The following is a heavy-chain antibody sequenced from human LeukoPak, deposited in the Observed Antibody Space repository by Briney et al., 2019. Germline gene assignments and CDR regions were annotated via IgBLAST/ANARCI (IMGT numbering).Heavy chain of an antibody. V-gene: IGHV3-73*01. D-gene: IGHD3-10*01. CDR2: IRSTANGYAT. Sequence: GGSLRLSCAASGFTFSGSALHWVCQASGKGLEWVGRIRSTANGYATAYAASVKGRFTISRDDSKNTAYLQMDSLKTEDTAVYYCTGNYYGSGSYADFDYWGQGTLVTVSS. CDR3: TGNYYGSGSYADFDY. CDR1: GFTFSGSA. J-gene: IGHJ4*02.